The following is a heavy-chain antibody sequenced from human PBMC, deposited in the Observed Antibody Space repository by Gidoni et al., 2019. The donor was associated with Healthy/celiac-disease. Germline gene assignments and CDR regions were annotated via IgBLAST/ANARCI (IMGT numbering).Heavy chain of an antibody. V-gene: IGHV4-34*01. D-gene: IGHD3-16*02. CDR3: ARIKRTFGGVIGLFDY. CDR1: GGSFSGYY. CDR2: INHSGIT. Sequence: QVQLQQWGAGLLKPSETLSLTCAVYGGSFSGYYWSWIRQPPGKGLEWIGEINHSGITNYNPSLKSRVTISVDTSKNQFALKLSSVTAADTAVYYCARIKRTFGGVIGLFDYWGQGTLVTVSS. J-gene: IGHJ4*02.